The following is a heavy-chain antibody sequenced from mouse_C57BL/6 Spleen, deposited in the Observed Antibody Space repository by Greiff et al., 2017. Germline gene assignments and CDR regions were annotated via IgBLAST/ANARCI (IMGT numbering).Heavy chain of an antibody. J-gene: IGHJ1*03. CDR1: GFTFSDYY. CDR3: ARPQLGRDGYFDV. Sequence: VKLMESGGGLVQPGGSLKLSCAASGFTFSDYYMYWVRQTPEKRLEWVAYISNGGGSTYYPDTVQGRFTISRDNAKHTLYLQMSRLKSEDTAMYYCARPQLGRDGYFDVWGTGTTVTVSS. V-gene: IGHV5-12*01. CDR2: ISNGGGST. D-gene: IGHD4-1*02.